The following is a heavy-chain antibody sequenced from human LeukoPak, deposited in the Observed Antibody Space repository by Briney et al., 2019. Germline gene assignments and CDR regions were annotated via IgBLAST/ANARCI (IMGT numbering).Heavy chain of an antibody. D-gene: IGHD3-9*01. CDR1: GFTFSNYA. Sequence: GGSLRLSCTASGFTFSNYAMSWVRQAPGKGLEWVSAITGSGGSTYYADSVKGRFTISRDNSKNTLYLQMNSLRAEDTAVYYCAKWGDYDVLTGYYDPDYWGQGTLVTVSS. CDR3: AKWGDYDVLTGYYDPDY. CDR2: ITGSGGST. J-gene: IGHJ4*02. V-gene: IGHV3-23*01.